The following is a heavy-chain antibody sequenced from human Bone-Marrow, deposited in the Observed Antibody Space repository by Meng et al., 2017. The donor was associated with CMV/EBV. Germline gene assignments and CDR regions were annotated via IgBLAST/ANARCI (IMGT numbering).Heavy chain of an antibody. Sequence: ASVKVSCKASGGTFSSYAISWVRQATGQGLEWMGWMNPNSGNTGYAQKFQGRVTMTRNTSISTAYMELSSLRSEDTAVYYCAAEMYSGSYYFDYCGQGTLVTVSS. V-gene: IGHV1-8*02. J-gene: IGHJ4*02. CDR1: GGTFSSYA. CDR2: MNPNSGNT. CDR3: AAEMYSGSYYFDY. D-gene: IGHD1-26*01.